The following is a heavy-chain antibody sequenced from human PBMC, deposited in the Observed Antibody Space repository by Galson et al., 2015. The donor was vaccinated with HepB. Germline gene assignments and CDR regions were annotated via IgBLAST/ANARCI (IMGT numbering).Heavy chain of an antibody. D-gene: IGHD6-13*01. CDR2: INPNSGGT. J-gene: IGHJ3*02. CDR3: AREILPIAAGSRGAFDI. CDR1: AYTLTGYY. V-gene: IGHV1-2*05. Sequence: SVKVSCKASAYTLTGYYIHWVRQAPGQGLEWMGRINPNSGGTDFAQRFQGRVTLTRDPSINTAYMELSSLISDDTVVYYCAREILPIAAGSRGAFDIWGQGTMVTVSS.